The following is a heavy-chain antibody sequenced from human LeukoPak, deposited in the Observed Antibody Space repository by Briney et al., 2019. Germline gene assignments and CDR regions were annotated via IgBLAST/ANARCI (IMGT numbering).Heavy chain of an antibody. CDR3: ATEGHYYGSGAFDY. J-gene: IGHJ4*02. CDR1: GYTLTELS. D-gene: IGHD3-10*01. Sequence: ASVKVSCKVSGYTLTELSMHWVRQAPGKGLEWMGGFDPEDGETIYAQKFQGRVTMNEDTSTDTAYMELSSLRSEDTAVYYCATEGHYYGSGAFDYWGQGTLVTVSS. V-gene: IGHV1-24*01. CDR2: FDPEDGET.